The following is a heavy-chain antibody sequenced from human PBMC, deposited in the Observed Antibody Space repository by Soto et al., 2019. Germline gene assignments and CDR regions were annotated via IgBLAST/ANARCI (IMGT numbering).Heavy chain of an antibody. CDR1: GFSFDAYA. CDR3: AKDSSPLPASEFHY. V-gene: IGHV3-9*01. D-gene: IGHD2-21*02. CDR2: ISWNSGSI. Sequence: EVQLVESGGGSVQPGRSLRLSCTASGFSFDAYAMHWVRQAPGKGLEWVSGISWNSGSIGYADSVKGRFTISIDNAKKSLYLQMNSLGAEDTALYYCAKDSSPLPASEFHYWGQGTLVTVSS. J-gene: IGHJ4*02.